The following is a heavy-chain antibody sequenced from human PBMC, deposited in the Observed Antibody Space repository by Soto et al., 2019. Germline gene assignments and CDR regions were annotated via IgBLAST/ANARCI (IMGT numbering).Heavy chain of an antibody. CDR1: GYSFTTNW. V-gene: IGHV5-51*01. CDR2: IYPGDSDT. Sequence: LKISCKGSGYSFTTNWIGWVRQMPGKGLEWMGVIYPGDSDTRYSPPFQGQVAISADKSINTAYLQWSSLKASDTAMYYCARHSGVAEDGTDWGQGTLVTVSS. D-gene: IGHD6-13*01. J-gene: IGHJ1*01. CDR3: ARHSGVAEDGTD.